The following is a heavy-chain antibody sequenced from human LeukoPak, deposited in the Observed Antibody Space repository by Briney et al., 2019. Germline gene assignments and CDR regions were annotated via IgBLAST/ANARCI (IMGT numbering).Heavy chain of an antibody. CDR1: GFTFSSYA. CDR3: ARTYSYGYIAGY. J-gene: IGHJ4*02. V-gene: IGHV3-23*01. Sequence: PGGSLRLSCAASGFTFSSYAMSWVRQAPGKGLEWVSAISGSGGSTYYADSVKGRFTISRDNSKNTLYLQMNSLRAEDTAVYYCARTYSYGYIAGYWGQGTLVTVSS. D-gene: IGHD5-18*01. CDR2: ISGSGGST.